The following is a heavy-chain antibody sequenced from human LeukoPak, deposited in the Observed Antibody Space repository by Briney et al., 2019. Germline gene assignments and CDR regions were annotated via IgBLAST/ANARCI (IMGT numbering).Heavy chain of an antibody. Sequence: PGGPLRLSCAASGFTLSSYAMSWVRQAPGKGLEWVSAISGSGGSTYYADSVKGRFTISRDNSKNTLYLQMNSLRAEDTAVYYCARDQYYYDSSGYRRGYFDYWGQGTLVTVSS. V-gene: IGHV3-23*01. D-gene: IGHD3-22*01. CDR2: ISGSGGST. CDR1: GFTLSSYA. J-gene: IGHJ4*02. CDR3: ARDQYYYDSSGYRRGYFDY.